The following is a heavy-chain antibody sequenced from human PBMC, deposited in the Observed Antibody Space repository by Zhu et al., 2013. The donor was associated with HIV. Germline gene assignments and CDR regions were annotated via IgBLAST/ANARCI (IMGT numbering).Heavy chain of an antibody. J-gene: IGHJ4*02. CDR3: ARRGSFATYYYDSSGYFAY. D-gene: IGHD3-22*01. V-gene: IGHV1-69*01. CDR1: GGTFSSYA. CDR2: IIPIFGTA. Sequence: QVQLVQSGAEVKKPGSSVKVSCKASGGTFSSYAISWVRQAPGQGLEWMGGIIPIFGTANYAQKFQGRVTITADESTSTAYMELSSLRSEDTAVYYCARRGSFATYYYDSSGYFAYWGQGTLVTVSS.